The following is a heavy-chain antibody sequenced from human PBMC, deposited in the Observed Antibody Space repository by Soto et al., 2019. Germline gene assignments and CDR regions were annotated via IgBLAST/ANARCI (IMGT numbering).Heavy chain of an antibody. V-gene: IGHV3-33*01. CDR1: GFTFTNYD. CDR3: ARDLQEVVATSCVEY. J-gene: IGHJ4*02. Sequence: GGSLRLSFAASGFTFTNYDMHWVSQATGKGLEWVAVIWYDGNNKHYADSVKGRFTISRDNSKNTLYLQMNSLRFEDTAVYYCARDLQEVVATSCVEYWGQGP. D-gene: IGHD2-15*01. CDR2: IWYDGNNK.